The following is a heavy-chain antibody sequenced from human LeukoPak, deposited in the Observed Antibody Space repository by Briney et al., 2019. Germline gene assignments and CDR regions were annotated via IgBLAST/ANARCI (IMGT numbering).Heavy chain of an antibody. D-gene: IGHD3-10*01. Sequence: GGSLRLSCAASGFTFSSYAMSWVRQAPGKGLEWVSAISGSGGSTYYADSVKGRFPISRDNSKTTLYLQMNPLRAQDTAVYYCAKDADYYGSGSYYDYWGQGTLVTVSS. CDR2: ISGSGGST. V-gene: IGHV3-23*01. J-gene: IGHJ4*02. CDR3: AKDADYYGSGSYYDY. CDR1: GFTFSSYA.